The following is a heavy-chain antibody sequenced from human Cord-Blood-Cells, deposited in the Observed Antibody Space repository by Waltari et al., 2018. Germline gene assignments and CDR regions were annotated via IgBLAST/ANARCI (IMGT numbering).Heavy chain of an antibody. CDR2: IYYRGST. CDR1: GGSISRGGYY. J-gene: IGHJ6*03. Sequence: QVQLQESGPGLVKPSQTLSLTCTVSGGSISRGGYYWSWIRQHPGTGLEWIGYIYYRGSTYYNPSRKSRVTISVDTSKNQVSLKLSSVTAADTAVYYCARDSYDTGYGVYYYYYYMDVWGKGTTVTVSS. V-gene: IGHV4-31*03. D-gene: IGHD3-22*01. CDR3: ARDSYDTGYGVYYYYYYMDV.